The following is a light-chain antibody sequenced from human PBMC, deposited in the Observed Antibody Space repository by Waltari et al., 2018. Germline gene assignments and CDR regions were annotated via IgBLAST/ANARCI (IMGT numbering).Light chain of an antibody. CDR3: QQRSNWTPHT. Sequence: EIVLTQSPDTLSLSPGDTATLSCRASQSVGSYLAWYQQKPGQPPRLLIYDASNRATCVPARFRGSGSGTEFTLSISSLEAEDFAVYYCQQRSNWTPHTFGQGARLEIK. J-gene: IGKJ2*01. CDR1: QSVGSY. CDR2: DAS. V-gene: IGKV3-11*01.